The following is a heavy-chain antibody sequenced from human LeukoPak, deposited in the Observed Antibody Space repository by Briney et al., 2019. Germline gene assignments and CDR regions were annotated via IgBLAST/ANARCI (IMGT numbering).Heavy chain of an antibody. CDR2: ISYDGSNK. V-gene: IGHV3-30-3*01. J-gene: IGHJ4*02. D-gene: IGHD4-23*01. Sequence: PGGSLRLSCAASGFTFSSYAMHWVRQAPGKGLEWVAVISYDGSNKYYTDSVKGRLTISRDNSKDTLFLQMNSLRAEDTAVYYCAREGPRGKSQFDYWGQGTLVTVST. CDR3: AREGPRGKSQFDY. CDR1: GFTFSSYA.